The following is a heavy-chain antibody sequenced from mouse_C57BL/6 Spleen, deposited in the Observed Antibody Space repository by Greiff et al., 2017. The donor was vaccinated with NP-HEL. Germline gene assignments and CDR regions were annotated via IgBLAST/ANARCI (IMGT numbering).Heavy chain of an antibody. Sequence: VKLQQSGPELVKPGASVKISCKASGYAFSSSWMNWVKQRPGKGLEWIGRIYPGDGDTNYNGKFKGKATLTADKSSSTAYMQLSSLTSEDSAVYFCARDTTVVSFDYWGQGTTLTVSS. J-gene: IGHJ2*01. V-gene: IGHV1-82*01. CDR1: GYAFSSSW. CDR3: ARDTTVVSFDY. CDR2: IYPGDGDT. D-gene: IGHD1-1*01.